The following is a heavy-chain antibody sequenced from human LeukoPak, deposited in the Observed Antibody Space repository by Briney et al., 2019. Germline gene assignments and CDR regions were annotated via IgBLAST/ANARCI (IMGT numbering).Heavy chain of an antibody. CDR2: IYYSGST. CDR3: AREEGYGYYYGMDV. D-gene: IGHD5-12*01. J-gene: IGHJ6*02. V-gene: IGHV4-59*01. Sequence: SETLSLTCTVSGGSISSYYWSWIRQPPGKGLEWIGYIYYSGSTNYNPSLKSRVTISVDTSKNQFSLKLSSVTAADTTVYYCAREEGYGYYYGMDVWGQGTTVTVSS. CDR1: GGSISSYY.